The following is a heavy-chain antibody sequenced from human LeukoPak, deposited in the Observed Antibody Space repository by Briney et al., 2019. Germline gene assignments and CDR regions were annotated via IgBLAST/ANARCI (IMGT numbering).Heavy chain of an antibody. CDR1: GFIVSSNY. CDR3: ARRERLGYSYGRGTLDI. Sequence: PGGSLRLSCAASGFIVSSNYMSWVRQAPGKGLEWVSLIDSAGSTYYADSVKGRFTISRDNSKNTLYLQMNSLRAEDTAVYYCARRERLGYSYGRGTLDIWGQGTMVTVSS. J-gene: IGHJ3*02. V-gene: IGHV3-66*01. D-gene: IGHD5-18*01. CDR2: IDSAGST.